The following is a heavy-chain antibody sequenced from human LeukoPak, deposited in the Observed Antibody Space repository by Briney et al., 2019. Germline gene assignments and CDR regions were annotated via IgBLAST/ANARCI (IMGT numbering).Heavy chain of an antibody. D-gene: IGHD1-26*01. CDR3: ARFNSGSYFNWFDP. CDR1: GYSISSGYH. Sequence: PSETLSLTCTVSGYSISSGYHWGWIRQPPGKGLEWIGSIYHSGSTYYNPSLKSRVTISVDTSKNQFSLKLSSVTAADTAVYYCARFNSGSYFNWFDPWGQGTLVTVSS. CDR2: IYHSGST. J-gene: IGHJ5*02. V-gene: IGHV4-38-2*02.